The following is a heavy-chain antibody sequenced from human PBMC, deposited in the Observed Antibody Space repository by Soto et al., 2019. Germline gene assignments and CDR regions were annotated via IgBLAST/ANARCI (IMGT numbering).Heavy chain of an antibody. CDR3: ARDVLGYCSGGSCSSNWFDP. V-gene: IGHV3-33*01. J-gene: IGHJ5*02. CDR2: IWYDGSNK. Sequence: PGGSLRLSCAASGFTFSSYGMHWVRQAPGKGLEWVAVIWYDGSNKYYADSVKGRFTISRDNSKNTLYLQMNSLRAEDTAVYYCARDVLGYCSGGSCSSNWFDPWGQGTLVTVSS. CDR1: GFTFSSYG. D-gene: IGHD2-15*01.